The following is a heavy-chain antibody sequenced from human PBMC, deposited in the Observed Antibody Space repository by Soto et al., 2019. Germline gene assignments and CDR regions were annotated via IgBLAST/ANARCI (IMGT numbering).Heavy chain of an antibody. V-gene: IGHV3-33*01. CDR1: GFTFSHCG. Sequence: LVESGGGAAQPGRSLRLSCETSGFTFSHCGMHWVRQAPGKGLEWVGMIWNDGTTTHFTDSVKGRFTISRDNSKNTVYLQMNSLRDEDTAVYYCARDGGHSDVDYWGRGTLVTVSS. CDR2: IWNDGTTT. D-gene: IGHD2-15*01. J-gene: IGHJ4*02. CDR3: ARDGGHSDVDY.